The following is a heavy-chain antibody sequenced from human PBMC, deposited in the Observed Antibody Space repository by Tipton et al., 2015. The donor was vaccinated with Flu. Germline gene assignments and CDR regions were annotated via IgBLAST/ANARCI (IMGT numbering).Heavy chain of an antibody. V-gene: IGHV4-30-4*01. CDR3: ARGGCSGGSCYFDY. Sequence: LRLSCTVSGGSISSGDYYWSWIRQPPGEGLEWIGYIYYSGSTYYNPSLKSRVTISVDTSKNQFSLKLSSVTAADTAVYYCARGGCSGGSCYFDYWGQGTLVTVSS. D-gene: IGHD2-15*01. CDR1: GGSISSGDYY. J-gene: IGHJ4*02. CDR2: IYYSGST.